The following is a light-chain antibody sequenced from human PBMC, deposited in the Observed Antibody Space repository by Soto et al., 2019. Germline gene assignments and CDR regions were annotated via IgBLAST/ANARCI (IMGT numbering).Light chain of an antibody. CDR1: QMATKNF. V-gene: IGKV3-20*01. Sequence: ENVLKPSVGTLSLSPGEGATLSCRASQMATKNFLSWYQQKPGQAPRLLIYGASNRATGIPDRFSGSGSGTDFTLTISRLEPEDFAVYYCQQYGGSGTFGQGTKVDI. CDR3: QQYGGSGT. CDR2: GAS. J-gene: IGKJ1*01.